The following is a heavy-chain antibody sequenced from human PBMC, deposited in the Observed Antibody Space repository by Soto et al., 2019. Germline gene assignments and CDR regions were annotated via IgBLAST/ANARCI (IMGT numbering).Heavy chain of an antibody. CDR2: TYYSGST. D-gene: IGHD6-13*01. V-gene: IGHV4-31*03. Sequence: SETLSLTCTVSGGSISSGGYYWSWIRQHPGKGLEWIGYTYYSGSTYYNPSLKSRVTISVDTSKNQFSLKLSSVTAADTAVYYCARGFRSAAAGNGGNWFDPWGQGTLVTVSS. CDR3: ARGFRSAAAGNGGNWFDP. J-gene: IGHJ5*02. CDR1: GGSISSGGYY.